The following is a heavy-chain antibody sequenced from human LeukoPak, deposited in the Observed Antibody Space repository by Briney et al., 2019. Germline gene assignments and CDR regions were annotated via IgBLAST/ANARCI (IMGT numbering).Heavy chain of an antibody. J-gene: IGHJ3*02. CDR3: AREIRVGATANHDAFDI. V-gene: IGHV1-46*01. CDR2: INPSGGST. CDR1: GYSFTIYN. Sequence: ASVTVSFTASGYSFTIYNMHWVRQAPGQGPERMGIINPSGGSTSYAQKFQGRVTITRDTSTSTVYMELSSLRSEDTAVYYCAREIRVGATANHDAFDIWGQGTMVTVSS. D-gene: IGHD1-26*01.